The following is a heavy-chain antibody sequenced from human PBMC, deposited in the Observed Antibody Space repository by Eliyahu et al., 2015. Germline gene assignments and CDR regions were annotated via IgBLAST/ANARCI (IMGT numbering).Heavy chain of an antibody. CDR3: ARYYDLTYYYYAMDV. D-gene: IGHD3-22*01. Sequence: EVQLVESGGGLVQPGGSLXXSCAASGLTFSLYWMTWVRQAPGRGLEWVANINQDGSENYYVDSVKGRFTISRDNAKNSLYLQMNSLRAEDTAVYYCARYYDLTYYYYAMDVWGQGTTVTVXS. CDR1: GLTFSLYW. J-gene: IGHJ6*02. V-gene: IGHV3-7*01. CDR2: INQDGSEN.